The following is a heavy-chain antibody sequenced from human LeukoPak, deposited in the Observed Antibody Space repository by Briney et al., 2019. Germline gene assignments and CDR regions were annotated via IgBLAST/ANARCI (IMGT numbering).Heavy chain of an antibody. CDR3: AELGITMIGGV. CDR1: GFTFSDYY. Sequence: GGSLRLSCAASGFTFSDYYMTWIRQAPGKGLEWISYISSSGSTIYYADSVKGRFTISRDNAKNSLYLQMSSLRAEDTAVYYCAELGITMIGGVWGKGTTVTIPS. D-gene: IGHD3-10*02. CDR2: ISSSGSTI. J-gene: IGHJ6*04. V-gene: IGHV3-11*04.